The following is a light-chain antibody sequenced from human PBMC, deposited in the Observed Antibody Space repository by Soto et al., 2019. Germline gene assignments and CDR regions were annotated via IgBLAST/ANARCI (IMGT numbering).Light chain of an antibody. Sequence: IVLTQSPATLSVSPGERVTLSCRASENVGTNLAWYQQRPGQPPRHLIYGSSTRATGISATFSGSGSRTEFTLTISSLQSEDSAVYYCQQYNNWGLSFGGGTRVEIK. CDR1: ENVGTN. CDR2: GSS. J-gene: IGKJ4*01. CDR3: QQYNNWGLS. V-gene: IGKV3D-15*01.